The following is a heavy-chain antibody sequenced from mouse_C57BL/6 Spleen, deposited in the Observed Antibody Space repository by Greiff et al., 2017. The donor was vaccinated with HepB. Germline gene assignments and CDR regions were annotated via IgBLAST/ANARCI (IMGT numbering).Heavy chain of an antibody. CDR3: TRGDPYGNYPAWFAY. Sequence: EVKLVESGEGLVKPGGSLKLSCAASGFTFSSYAMSWVRQTPEKRLEWVAYISSGGDYIYYADTVKGRFTISRDNARNTLYLQMSSLKSEDTAMYYCTRGDPYGNYPAWFAYWGQGTLVTVSA. D-gene: IGHD2-1*01. J-gene: IGHJ3*01. CDR1: GFTFSSYA. V-gene: IGHV5-9-1*02. CDR2: ISSGGDYI.